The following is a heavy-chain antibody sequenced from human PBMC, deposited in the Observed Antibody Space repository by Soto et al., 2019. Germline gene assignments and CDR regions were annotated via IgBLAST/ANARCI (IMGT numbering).Heavy chain of an antibody. D-gene: IGHD4-17*01. CDR2: ISSSGSTI. CDR1: GFTFSDYY. J-gene: IGHJ6*03. V-gene: IGHV3-11*01. Sequence: PGGSMRLSCAASGFTFSDYYMSWIRQAPGKGLEWVSYISSSGSTIYYADSVKGRFTISRDNAKNSLYLQMNSLRAEDTAVYYCARDYGDHYYYYYMDVWGKGTTVTVSS. CDR3: ARDYGDHYYYYYMDV.